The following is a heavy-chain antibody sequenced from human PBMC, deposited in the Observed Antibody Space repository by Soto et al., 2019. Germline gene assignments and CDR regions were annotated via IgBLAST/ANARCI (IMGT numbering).Heavy chain of an antibody. V-gene: IGHV1-69*06. J-gene: IGHJ6*02. CDR1: GGTFSSYA. Sequence: ASVKVSCKASGGTFSSYAISWVRQAPEQGLEWMGGIIPIFGTANYAQKFQGRVTITADKSTSTAYMELSSLRSEDTAVYYCARGLRPDLRLLDYYYGMDVWGQGTTVTVSS. CDR2: IIPIFGTA. CDR3: ARGLRPDLRLLDYYYGMDV. D-gene: IGHD5-12*01.